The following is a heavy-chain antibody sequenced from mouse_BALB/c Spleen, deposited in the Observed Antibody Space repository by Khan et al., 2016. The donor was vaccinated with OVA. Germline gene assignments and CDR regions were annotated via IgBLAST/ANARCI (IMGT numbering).Heavy chain of an antibody. V-gene: IGHV2-9*02. D-gene: IGHD2-1*01. CDR3: ARDRNYGNYWARDY. J-gene: IGHJ4*01. CDR2: IWAGGST. Sequence: QVQLKESGPGLVAPSQSLSITCTVSGFSLTTYGVHWVRQPPGKGLEWLGVIWAGGSTNFNSALMSRLSISKDNSKSQVFLKMNSLQTVDTAMYYGARDRNYGNYWARDYWGQGTSVTVSS. CDR1: GFSLTTYG.